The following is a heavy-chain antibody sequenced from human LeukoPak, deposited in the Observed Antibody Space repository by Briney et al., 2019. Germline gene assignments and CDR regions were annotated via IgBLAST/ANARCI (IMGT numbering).Heavy chain of an antibody. V-gene: IGHV4-59*08. CDR3: AIHKRIAAGLDY. D-gene: IGHD6-25*01. J-gene: IGHJ4*02. CDR2: IYYSGST. Sequence: PSETLSLTCTVSGGSISSYYWSWIRQPPGKGLEWIGYIYYSGSTNYNPSLKSRVTISVDTSKNQFSLKLSSVTAADTAVYYCAIHKRIAAGLDYWGQGILVTVSS. CDR1: GGSISSYY.